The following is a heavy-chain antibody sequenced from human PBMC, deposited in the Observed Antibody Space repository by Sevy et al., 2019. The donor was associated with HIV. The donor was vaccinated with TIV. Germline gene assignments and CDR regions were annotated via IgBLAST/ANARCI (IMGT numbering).Heavy chain of an antibody. CDR1: GYTLTELS. J-gene: IGHJ6*02. CDR3: ETVDLLTGSGFYGMDV. D-gene: IGHD3-9*01. CDR2: FDPEHGET. Sequence: ASVKVSCKVSGYTLTELSMHWVRQAPGKGLEWMGGFDPEHGETIYAQKFQGRVTMTEDTSTDTAYMELSSLRSEDTAVYYCETVDLLTGSGFYGMDVWGQGTTVTVSS. V-gene: IGHV1-24*01.